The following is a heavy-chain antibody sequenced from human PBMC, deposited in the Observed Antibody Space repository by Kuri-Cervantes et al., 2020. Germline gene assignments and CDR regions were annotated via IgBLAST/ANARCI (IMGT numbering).Heavy chain of an antibody. CDR1: GFSLSSARMG. V-gene: IGHV2-26*01. J-gene: IGHJ5*02. CDR3: AHRRGGKNWFDP. D-gene: IGHD1-1*01. Sequence: SGPTLVKPTGTLTLTCTVSGFSLSSARMGVSWIRQPPGKALEWLAHIFSNDEKSYSTSLKSRLTITKDTSKNQVVLTVTNMDPVDTATYYCAHRRGGKNWFDPWGQGTLVTVSS. CDR2: IFSNDEK.